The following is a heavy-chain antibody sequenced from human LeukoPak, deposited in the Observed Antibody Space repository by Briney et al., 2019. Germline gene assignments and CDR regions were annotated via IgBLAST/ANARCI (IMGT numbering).Heavy chain of an antibody. CDR1: GYTFTSYY. J-gene: IGHJ4*02. CDR2: INPRGGST. D-gene: IGHD3-22*01. V-gene: IGHV1-46*01. Sequence: SSVKVSCKASGYTFTSYYMHWVRQAPGQGLEWMGIINPRGGSTSYAQKSQGRVTMTRDPSTSTVYMELSSLRSEATAVYYCARAGNTKYDSSGYSDYWGQGTLVTVSS. CDR3: ARAGNTKYDSSGYSDY.